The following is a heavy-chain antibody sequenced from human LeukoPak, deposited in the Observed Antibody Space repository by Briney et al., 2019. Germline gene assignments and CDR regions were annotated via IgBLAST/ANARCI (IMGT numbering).Heavy chain of an antibody. Sequence: GGSLRLSCAASGFTFSRYWMHWVRHAPGKGLVWVSRMNSDGSNTNYADSVKGRFTISRDNDKNILYLQMNSLRAEDTAVYHCATGHYYDSSGYYPLPDAFDIWGQGTMVTVSP. CDR2: MNSDGSNT. CDR1: GFTFSRYW. V-gene: IGHV3-74*01. CDR3: ATGHYYDSSGYYPLPDAFDI. J-gene: IGHJ3*02. D-gene: IGHD3-22*01.